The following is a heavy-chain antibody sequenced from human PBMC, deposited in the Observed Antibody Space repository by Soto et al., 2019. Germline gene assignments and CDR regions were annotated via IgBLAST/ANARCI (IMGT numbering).Heavy chain of an antibody. CDR1: GGSISSGGYF. Sequence: QVQLQESGPGLVKPSQTLSLTCTVSGGSISSGGYFWSWIRQHPGKGLEWIGFIYYSGSTYYNPSLKSRVTISVDTSKNQFSLKLSSVTAADTAVYYCAREGAAPYYYYGMHVWGQGTTVTVSS. CDR2: IYYSGST. V-gene: IGHV4-31*03. CDR3: AREGAAPYYYYGMHV. J-gene: IGHJ6*02. D-gene: IGHD6-6*01.